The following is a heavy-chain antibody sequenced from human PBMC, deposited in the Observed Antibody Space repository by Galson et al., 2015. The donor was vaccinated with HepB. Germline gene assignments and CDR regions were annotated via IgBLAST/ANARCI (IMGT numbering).Heavy chain of an antibody. CDR3: ARNTSNWLLPTYYYMDV. Sequence: CAISGDSVSSNRAAWNWIRQSPSRGLEWLGRTYYRSKWYNEYAISVKSRITINPDTSKNQFSLQLNSVTPEDTAVFYCARNTSNWLLPTYYYMDVWGKGTTVTVSS. J-gene: IGHJ6*03. CDR1: GDSVSSNRAA. D-gene: IGHD6-13*01. V-gene: IGHV6-1*01. CDR2: TYYRSKWYN.